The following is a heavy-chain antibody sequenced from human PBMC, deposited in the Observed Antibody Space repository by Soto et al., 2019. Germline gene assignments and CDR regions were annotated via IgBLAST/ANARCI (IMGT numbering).Heavy chain of an antibody. D-gene: IGHD4-17*01. J-gene: IGHJ4*02. Sequence: PGESLKISCQGSGYSFTSYWIGWVRQMPGKGLESMGIIYPGDSETRYSPSFQGQVTISADKSISTAYLQWSSLKASDSAIYYCARRSNYGDYDYWGQGTLVTVSS. CDR1: GYSFTSYW. V-gene: IGHV5-51*01. CDR3: ARRSNYGDYDY. CDR2: IYPGDSET.